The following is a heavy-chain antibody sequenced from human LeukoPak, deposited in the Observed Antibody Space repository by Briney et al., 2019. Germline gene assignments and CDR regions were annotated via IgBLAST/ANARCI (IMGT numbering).Heavy chain of an antibody. Sequence: GASVKVSCKASGYTFTSNTMHWVRQAPGQRLEWMGWINAGNGDTKCSQKFQDRVTITGDTSAGTAYMELSSLRSEDTAVYYCARTGCSGGSCYDYWGQGTLVTVSS. CDR3: ARTGCSGGSCYDY. CDR1: GYTFTSNT. V-gene: IGHV1-3*01. D-gene: IGHD2-15*01. CDR2: INAGNGDT. J-gene: IGHJ4*02.